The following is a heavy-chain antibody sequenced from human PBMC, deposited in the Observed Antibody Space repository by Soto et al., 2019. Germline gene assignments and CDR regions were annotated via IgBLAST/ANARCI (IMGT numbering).Heavy chain of an antibody. V-gene: IGHV3-33*01. CDR2: IWYDGSNK. CDR1: GFTFSSYG. Sequence: PGGSLRLSCAASGFTFSSYGMHWVRQAPGKGLEWVAVIWYDGSNKYYADSVKGRFTISRDNSKNTLYLQMNSLRAEDTAVYYCARAPPPQIPHHIYSGYDLSFDYWGQGTLVTVSS. CDR3: ARAPPPQIPHHIYSGYDLSFDY. J-gene: IGHJ4*02. D-gene: IGHD5-12*01.